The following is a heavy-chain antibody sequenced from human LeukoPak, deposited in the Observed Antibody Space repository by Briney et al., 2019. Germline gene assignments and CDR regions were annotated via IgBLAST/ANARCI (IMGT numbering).Heavy chain of an antibody. CDR1: GGSFSGYY. CDR3: ARGRGYYDSSGYYQTATFDY. J-gene: IGHJ4*02. V-gene: IGHV4-34*01. Sequence: PSETLSLTCAVYGGSFSGYYWSWIRQPPGKGLEWIGEINHSGSTNYNPSLKSRVTISVDTSKNQFSLKLSSVTAADTAVYYCARGRGYYDSSGYYQTATFDYWGQGTLVTVSS. CDR2: INHSGST. D-gene: IGHD3-22*01.